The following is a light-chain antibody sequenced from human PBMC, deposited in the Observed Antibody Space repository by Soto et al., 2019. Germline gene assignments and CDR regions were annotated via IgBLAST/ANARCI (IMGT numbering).Light chain of an antibody. CDR3: QQYNSYRA. CDR2: KAS. Sequence: DIQMTQSPSTLSASVGDRVTITCRASESIDSWLAWHQQKPGRAPKLLISKASILESGVPSRFSGSGFGTEFTLTISSLQPDDFATYYCQQYNSYRAFGQGTKVEI. J-gene: IGKJ1*01. CDR1: ESIDSW. V-gene: IGKV1-5*03.